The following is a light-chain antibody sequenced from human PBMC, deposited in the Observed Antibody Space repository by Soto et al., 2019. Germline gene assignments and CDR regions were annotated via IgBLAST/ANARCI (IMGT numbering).Light chain of an antibody. J-gene: IGKJ4*01. CDR2: AAS. CDR1: QDISNY. CDR3: QKYNSAPHT. Sequence: DIQMTQSPSSLSASVGDRVTITCRTSQDISNYLAWYQQKQGKVPNLLIYAASTLQSGVPSRFSGGGSGTDFSLTISSLQPEDFATYYCQKYNSAPHTFGGGTKVEIQ. V-gene: IGKV1-27*01.